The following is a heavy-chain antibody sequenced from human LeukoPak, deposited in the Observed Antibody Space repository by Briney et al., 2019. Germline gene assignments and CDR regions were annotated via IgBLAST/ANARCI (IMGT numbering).Heavy chain of an antibody. J-gene: IGHJ4*02. CDR2: IGGTDGTT. Sequence: AESLRLSCAASGYTFRNYVMNWVRQAPGKGLEWVSAIGGTDGTTFYAAFVKGRFTISRDNSRNTLYLQMNSLRDEDTAVYYCTKRIDGAGSYYIDFWGQGTVVTVSS. CDR1: GYTFRNYV. CDR3: TKRIDGAGSYYIDF. D-gene: IGHD3-10*01. V-gene: IGHV3-23*01.